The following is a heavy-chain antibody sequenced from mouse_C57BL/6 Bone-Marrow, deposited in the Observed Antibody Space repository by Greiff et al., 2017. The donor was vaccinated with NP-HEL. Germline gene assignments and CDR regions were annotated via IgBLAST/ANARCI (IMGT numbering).Heavy chain of an antibody. D-gene: IGHD2-12*01. CDR3: ARLDTHDLAMDY. J-gene: IGHJ4*01. Sequence: QVQLQQPGTELVKPGASVKLSCKASGYTFSSYWMHWVKQRPGQGLEWIGNINPSNGGTNYNEKFKSKATLTVDKSSSTAYMQLSSLTSEDSAVYYCARLDTHDLAMDYWGQGTSVTVSS. V-gene: IGHV1-53*01. CDR2: INPSNGGT. CDR1: GYTFSSYW.